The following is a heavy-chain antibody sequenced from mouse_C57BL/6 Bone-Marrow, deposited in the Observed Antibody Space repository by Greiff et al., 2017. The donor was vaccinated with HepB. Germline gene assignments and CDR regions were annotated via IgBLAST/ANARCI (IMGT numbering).Heavy chain of an antibody. V-gene: IGHV10-1*01. CDR1: GFSFNTYA. CDR3: VRLLTGTGAMDY. D-gene: IGHD4-1*01. J-gene: IGHJ4*01. CDR2: IRSKSNNYAT. Sequence: EVQLVESGGGLVQPKGSLKLSCAASGFSFNTYAMNWVRQAPGKGLEWVARIRSKSNNYATYYADSVKDRFTISRDDSESMLYLQMNNLKTEDTAMYYCVRLLTGTGAMDYWGQGTSVTVSS.